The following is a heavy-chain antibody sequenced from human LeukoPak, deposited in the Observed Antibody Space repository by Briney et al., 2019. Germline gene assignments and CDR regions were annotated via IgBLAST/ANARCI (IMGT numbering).Heavy chain of an antibody. CDR3: ARDNLGYFDL. CDR2: ISSSVSII. CDR1: GXXFSDYY. Sequence: GGSLXLSXXASGXXFSDYYMSWIRQAPGKGLEWVSYISSSVSIIYYADSVKGRFTISRDNAKNSLYLQMNSLRAEDTAVYYCARDNLGYFDLWGRGTLVTVSS. V-gene: IGHV3-11*01. J-gene: IGHJ2*01.